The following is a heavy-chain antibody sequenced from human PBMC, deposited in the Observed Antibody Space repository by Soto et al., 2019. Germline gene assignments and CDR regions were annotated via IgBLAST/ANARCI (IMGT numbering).Heavy chain of an antibody. J-gene: IGHJ4*02. Sequence: GASVKVSCKASGYTFTSYGISWVRQAPGQGLEWMGWISAYNGNTNYAQKLQGRVTITTDTSTSTAYMEMRSMRSDDTAVYYCVAGSNFDYWGQGTLVTVSS. D-gene: IGHD6-19*01. CDR2: ISAYNGNT. CDR3: VAGSNFDY. V-gene: IGHV1-18*01. CDR1: GYTFTSYG.